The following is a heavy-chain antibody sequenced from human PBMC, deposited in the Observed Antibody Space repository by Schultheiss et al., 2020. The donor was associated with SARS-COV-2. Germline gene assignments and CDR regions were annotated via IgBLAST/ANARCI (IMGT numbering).Heavy chain of an antibody. CDR2: ISPWNGNT. CDR3: ARLRWELRYHYYYSMDV. V-gene: IGHV1-18*04. J-gene: IGHJ6*02. Sequence: ASVKVSCKASGYTFTSYYMHWVRQAPGQGLEWVGWISPWNGNTNYEQKFRGRVTMTTNSSTSTAYMELRSLRSDDTAVYYCARLRWELRYHYYYSMDVWGQGTTVTVSS. CDR1: GYTFTSYY. D-gene: IGHD4-23*01.